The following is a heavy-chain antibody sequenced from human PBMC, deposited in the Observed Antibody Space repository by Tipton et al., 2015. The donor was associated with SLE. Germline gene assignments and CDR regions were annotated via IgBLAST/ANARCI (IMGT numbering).Heavy chain of an antibody. Sequence: TLSLTCTVSGGSITGTRYFWAWIRQPPGKGPEWIGRVYNTGTTNYNPSLKSRVTISLDPSKNQFSLKLSSVAAADTAVYYCASSCSGGSCYAWGQGTLVTVSS. J-gene: IGHJ4*02. CDR3: ASSCSGGSCYA. CDR1: GGSITGTRYF. CDR2: VYNTGTT. V-gene: IGHV4-39*07. D-gene: IGHD2-15*01.